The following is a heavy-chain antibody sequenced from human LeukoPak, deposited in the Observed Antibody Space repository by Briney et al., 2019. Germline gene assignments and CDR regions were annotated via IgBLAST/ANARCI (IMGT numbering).Heavy chain of an antibody. CDR1: GGSYCGYH. V-gene: IGHV4-34*01. J-gene: IGHJ4*02. Sequence: PSETLSLTCGVYGGSYCGYHWNWLPQSPGKALVGVGEINRSENKNYNRSLKSRVTMSVDTAQRQVSLRLTSVRAADTAVYYCARGRYLTTLGGAAAGFLDYWGQGTVVTVSS. D-gene: IGHD6-13*01. CDR3: ARGRYLTTLGGAAAGFLDY. CDR2: INRSENK.